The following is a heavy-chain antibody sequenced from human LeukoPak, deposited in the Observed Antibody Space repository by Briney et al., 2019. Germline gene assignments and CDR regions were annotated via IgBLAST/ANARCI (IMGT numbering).Heavy chain of an antibody. V-gene: IGHV1-2*02. J-gene: IGHJ4*02. CDR2: INPNTGGT. Sequence: ASVKVSCKASGYTFTGYYMHWVRKAPGQGLEWMGWINPNTGGTNYAQKFQGRVTMTRDTSITTAYMELSSLTSDDTAVYYCARDLTTGTVADTTYWGQGTLVTVSS. CDR1: GYTFTGYY. CDR3: ARDLTTGTVADTTY. D-gene: IGHD6-19*01.